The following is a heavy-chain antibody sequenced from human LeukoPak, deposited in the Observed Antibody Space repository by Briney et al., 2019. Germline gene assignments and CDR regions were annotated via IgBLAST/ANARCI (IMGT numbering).Heavy chain of an antibody. Sequence: GGSLRLSCAASGFTFSSYWMNWARQAPGKGLEWVANIKQDGTEKLYVDSVKGRFTISRDNAKNSLYLQMNSLRVEDTAVYYCARDSGDGDYTPDMDLWGKGTTVTVSS. V-gene: IGHV3-7*03. D-gene: IGHD2-21*02. CDR3: ARDSGDGDYTPDMDL. CDR1: GFTFSSYW. J-gene: IGHJ6*03. CDR2: IKQDGTEK.